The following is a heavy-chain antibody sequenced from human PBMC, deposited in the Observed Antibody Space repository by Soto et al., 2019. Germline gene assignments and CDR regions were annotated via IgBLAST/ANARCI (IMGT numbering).Heavy chain of an antibody. CDR3: ARTIIPTTGWYFDF. Sequence: PSETLSLTCTVSGGSISSYYWTWIRQPAGKGLEWIGRIYSSGSTNYNPSLKSRVTMSVDTSKNQFSLKLSSVTAADTDVYYCARTIIPTTGWYFDFWGRGTLVTVSS. D-gene: IGHD1-1*01. V-gene: IGHV4-4*07. CDR1: GGSISSYY. CDR2: IYSSGST. J-gene: IGHJ4*02.